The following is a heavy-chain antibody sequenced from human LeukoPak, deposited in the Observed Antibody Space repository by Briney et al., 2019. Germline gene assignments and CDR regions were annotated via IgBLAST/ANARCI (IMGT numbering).Heavy chain of an antibody. CDR2: IIPIFGTA. V-gene: IGHV1-69*01. Sequence: SVKVSCKASGGTFSSYAISWVRQAPGQGLEWMGGIIPIFGTANYAQKFQGRVTITADESTSTAYMELSSLRSEDTAVYYCARDLISGDWTWDIWGQGTMVTVSS. J-gene: IGHJ3*02. D-gene: IGHD2-21*02. CDR1: GGTFSSYA. CDR3: ARDLISGDWTWDI.